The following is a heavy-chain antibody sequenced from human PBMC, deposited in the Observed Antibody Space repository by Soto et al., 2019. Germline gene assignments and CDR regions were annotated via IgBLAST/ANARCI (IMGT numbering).Heavy chain of an antibody. CDR1: GYTFTGYY. Sequence: ASVKVSCKASGYTFTGYYMHWVRQAPGQGLEWMGWINPNSGGTNYAQKFQGRVTMTRDTSISTAYMELSRLRSDDTAVYYCARDSEGENLFDYWGQGTLVTVSS. D-gene: IGHD3-10*01. CDR3: ARDSEGENLFDY. V-gene: IGHV1-2*02. CDR2: INPNSGGT. J-gene: IGHJ4*02.